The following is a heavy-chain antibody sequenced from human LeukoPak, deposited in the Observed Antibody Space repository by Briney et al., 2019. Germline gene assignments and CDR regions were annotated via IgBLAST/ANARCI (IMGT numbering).Heavy chain of an antibody. Sequence: ASVKVSCKASGYTFTSYYMHWVRQAPGRGLEWMGIINPSGGSTSNAQKFQGRVTMTRDTSTSTVYMELSSLRSEDTAVYYCARDHCGGDCYSDYWGQGTLVTVSS. D-gene: IGHD2-21*02. CDR3: ARDHCGGDCYSDY. CDR1: GYTFTSYY. V-gene: IGHV1-46*01. CDR2: INPSGGST. J-gene: IGHJ4*02.